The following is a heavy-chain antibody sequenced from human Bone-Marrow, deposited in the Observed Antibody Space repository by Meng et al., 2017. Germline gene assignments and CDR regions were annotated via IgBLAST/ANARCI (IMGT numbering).Heavy chain of an antibody. J-gene: IGHJ4*02. CDR2: ISGSGGST. CDR3: AKWGVDY. V-gene: IGHV3-23*01. CDR1: GFTFSNAW. Sequence: GESLKISCAASGFTFSNAWMSWIRQAPGKGLEWVSAISGSGGSTYYADSVKGRFTISRDNSKNTLYLQMNSLRAEDTAVYYCAKWGVDYWGQGTLVTVSS. D-gene: IGHD3-16*01.